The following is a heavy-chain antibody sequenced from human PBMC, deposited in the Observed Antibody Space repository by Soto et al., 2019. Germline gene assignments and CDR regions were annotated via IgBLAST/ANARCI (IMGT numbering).Heavy chain of an antibody. CDR1: GFTFSSYA. J-gene: IGHJ4*02. CDR3: ANAMVRGVIIPFDY. CDR2: ISGSGGST. Sequence: GGSLRLSCAASGFTFSSYAMSWVRQAPGKGLEWVSAISGSGGSTYYADSVKGRFTISRDNSKNTLYLQMNSLRAEDTAVYYCANAMVRGVIIPFDYWGQGTLVTVSS. D-gene: IGHD3-10*01. V-gene: IGHV3-23*01.